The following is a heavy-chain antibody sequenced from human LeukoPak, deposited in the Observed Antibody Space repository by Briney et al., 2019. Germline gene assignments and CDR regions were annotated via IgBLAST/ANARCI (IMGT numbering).Heavy chain of an antibody. CDR3: ATDAGGSRSPGDY. Sequence: ASVKVSCKASGYTLTTYDINWVRQAPGQGLEWMGWMNPNSGRTGYALKFQDRISITRNTSISTAYMELSSLRSEDTAVYYCATDAGGSRSPGDYWGQGTLVTVSS. CDR1: GYTLTTYD. D-gene: IGHD2-2*01. V-gene: IGHV1-8*01. J-gene: IGHJ4*02. CDR2: MNPNSGRT.